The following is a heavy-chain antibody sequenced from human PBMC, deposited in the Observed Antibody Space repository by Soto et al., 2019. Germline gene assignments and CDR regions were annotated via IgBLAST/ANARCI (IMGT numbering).Heavy chain of an antibody. Sequence: PGGSLRLSCAASGFTFSSYGLHWVRQAPGKGLEWVAVIWYDGSNKYYADSVKGRFTISRDNSKNTLYLQMNSLRAEDTAVYYCALDYYDSGPDYWGQGTLVTVSS. CDR3: ALDYYDSGPDY. CDR2: IWYDGSNK. CDR1: GFTFSSYG. V-gene: IGHV3-33*01. J-gene: IGHJ4*02. D-gene: IGHD3-22*01.